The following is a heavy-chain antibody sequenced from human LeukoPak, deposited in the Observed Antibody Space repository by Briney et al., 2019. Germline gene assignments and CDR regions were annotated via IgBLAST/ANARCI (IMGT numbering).Heavy chain of an antibody. CDR2: IYTSGST. Sequence: SETLSLTCTVSGGSISSYYWSWIRQPAGKGLEWIGRIYTSGSTNYNPSLKSRVTMSVDTSKNQFSLKLSSVTAADTAVYYCARGVYYDFWSGYHEHAFDIWGQGTMVTVSS. V-gene: IGHV4-4*07. CDR3: ARGVYYDFWSGYHEHAFDI. D-gene: IGHD3-3*01. J-gene: IGHJ3*02. CDR1: GGSISSYY.